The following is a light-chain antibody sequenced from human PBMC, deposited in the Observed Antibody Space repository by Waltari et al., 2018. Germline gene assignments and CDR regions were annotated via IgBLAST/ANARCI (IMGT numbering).Light chain of an antibody. CDR3: QSYDSSLSDVV. Sequence: QSVLTQPPSVSGAPGQRVTISCTGSSSNIGAGYDVHWYQQLPGPAPKLLIYGKSNRPAGVPGRCAGSKAGTSASRAITGLQAEDEADYYCQSYDSSLSDVVFGGGTKLTVL. J-gene: IGLJ2*01. CDR1: SSNIGAGYD. CDR2: GKS. V-gene: IGLV1-40*01.